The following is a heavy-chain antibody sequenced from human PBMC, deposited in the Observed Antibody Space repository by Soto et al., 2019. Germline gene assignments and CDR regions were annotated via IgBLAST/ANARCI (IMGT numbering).Heavy chain of an antibody. CDR3: ARVKWDQLYYFDS. V-gene: IGHV4-59*01. J-gene: IGHJ4*02. CDR1: GGSISGYY. Sequence: KPSETLSLTCTVSGGSISGYYWSWIRQPPGKGLEWIGYIYYSVNPDYNPSLKSRVSISVDTSKNQFSLKLSSVTAADTAVYYCARVKWDQLYYFDSWGQGTLVTVSS. D-gene: IGHD1-26*01. CDR2: IYYSVNP.